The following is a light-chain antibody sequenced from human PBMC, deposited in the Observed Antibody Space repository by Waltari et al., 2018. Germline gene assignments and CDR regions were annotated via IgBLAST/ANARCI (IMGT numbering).Light chain of an antibody. CDR3: QSFDSNVRGGVV. CDR1: SSNIGAGHD. V-gene: IGLV1-40*01. CDR2: GTT. Sequence: QSILTQPTSVSGAPGQRVTISCTGSSSNIGAGHDVPWYQAFPRTAPKRLIYGTTTRPSGVPDRVSGANSGSSASLAINGLQAEDEADYYCQSFDSNVRGGVVFGGGTKVTVL. J-gene: IGLJ3*02.